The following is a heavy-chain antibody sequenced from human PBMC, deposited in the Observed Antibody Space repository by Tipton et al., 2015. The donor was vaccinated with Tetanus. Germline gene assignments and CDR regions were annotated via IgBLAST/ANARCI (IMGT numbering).Heavy chain of an antibody. CDR1: GFTFGDYG. V-gene: IGHV3-9*01. J-gene: IGHJ1*01. CDR2: ITWDSGNI. Sequence: SLRLSCAASGFTFGDYGMHWVRRVPGKGLEWVSGITWDSGNIAYADSVKGRVTISRDKAKNSLYLQINSLRVEDTALYYCAKDLNWNRQYFRHWGQCTVVTVPS. D-gene: IGHD1-1*01. CDR3: AKDLNWNRQYFRH.